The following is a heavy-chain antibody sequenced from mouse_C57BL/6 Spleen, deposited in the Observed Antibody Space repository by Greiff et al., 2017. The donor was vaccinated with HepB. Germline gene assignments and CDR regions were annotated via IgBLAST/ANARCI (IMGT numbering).Heavy chain of an antibody. CDR2: ISNGGGST. J-gene: IGHJ2*01. V-gene: IGHV5-12*01. Sequence: DVHLVESGGGLVQPGGSLKLSCAASGFTFSDYYMYWVRQTPEKRLEWVAYISNGGGSTYYPDTVKGRFTISRDNAKNTLYLQMSRLKSEDTAMYYCARHGDGSYFDYWGQGTTLTVSS. CDR3: ARHGDGSYFDY. CDR1: GFTFSDYY. D-gene: IGHD1-1*01.